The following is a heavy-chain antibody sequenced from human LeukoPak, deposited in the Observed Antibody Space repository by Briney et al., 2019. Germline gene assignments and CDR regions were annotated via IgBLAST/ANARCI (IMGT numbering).Heavy chain of an antibody. V-gene: IGHV4-61*02. D-gene: IGHD2-2*01. CDR2: IYTSGST. CDR1: GGSISSGSYY. CDR3: ARESGIVVVPAAKSWFDP. J-gene: IGHJ5*02. Sequence: PSETLSLTCTVSGGSISSGSYYWSWIRQPAGKGLEWIGRIYTSGSTNYNPSLKSRVTISVDTSKNQFSLKLSSVTAADTAVYYCARESGIVVVPAAKSWFDPWGQGTLVTVSS.